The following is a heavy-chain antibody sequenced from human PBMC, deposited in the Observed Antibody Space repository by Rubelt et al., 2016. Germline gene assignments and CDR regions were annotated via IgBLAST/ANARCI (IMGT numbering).Heavy chain of an antibody. V-gene: IGHV4-34*01. Sequence: QVQLQQWGAGLLEPSETLSLTCAVYGGSFSGYYWSWIRQPPGKGLEWIGEINHSGSTNYNPSLKRRVTDSVDRSRNQFSLRLSVGTAGDTAVYYCARDLGDYGDYVWRDHYGMDVWGQGTTVTVSS. D-gene: IGHD4-17*01. CDR2: INHSGST. J-gene: IGHJ6*02. CDR3: ARDLGDYGDYVWRDHYGMDV. CDR1: GGSFSGYY.